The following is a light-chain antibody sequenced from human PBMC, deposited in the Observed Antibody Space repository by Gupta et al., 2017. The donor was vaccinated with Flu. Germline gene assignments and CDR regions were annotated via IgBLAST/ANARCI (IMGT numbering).Light chain of an antibody. J-gene: IGKJ4*01. CDR2: AAS. Sequence: EIVLTQSPGTLSLSPGEGATLSCRASQSVGSNYLAWYQQRPGQPPRLLIYAASSTAPDIPSRFNGSGSGTDFTLTISRLEPEDFALYYCQRGDASPLTFGGGTRVEIK. CDR1: QSVGSNY. CDR3: QRGDASPLT. V-gene: IGKV3-20*01.